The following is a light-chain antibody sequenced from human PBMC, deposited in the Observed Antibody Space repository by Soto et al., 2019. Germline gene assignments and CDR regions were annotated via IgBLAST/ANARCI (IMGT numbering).Light chain of an antibody. V-gene: IGLV2-14*03. CDR1: SSDVGAYNY. Sequence: QSAVTQPASVSGSPGQSITISCTGTSSDVGAYNYVSWYQQHPGKAPKLMIYDVSHRPSGVSNRFSGSKSGNTASLTISGLQAEDEADYYCSSYTSSSTLVVFGGGTKVTVL. CDR3: SSYTSSSTLVV. J-gene: IGLJ2*01. CDR2: DVS.